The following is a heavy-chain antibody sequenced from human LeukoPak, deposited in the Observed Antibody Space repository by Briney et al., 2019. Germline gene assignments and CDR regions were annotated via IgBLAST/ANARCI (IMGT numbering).Heavy chain of an antibody. D-gene: IGHD5-12*01. CDR3: ARGHREIGGYGGGWFDP. V-gene: IGHV4-34*01. CDR1: GGSFSGYY. CDR2: INHSGST. Sequence: SETLSLTCAVYGGSFSGYYWSWIRQPPGKGLEWIGEINHSGSTNYKPSLKSRVTISVDTSKNQFSLKLSTVTAADTAVYYCARGHREIGGYGGGWFDPWGQGTLVTVSS. J-gene: IGHJ5*02.